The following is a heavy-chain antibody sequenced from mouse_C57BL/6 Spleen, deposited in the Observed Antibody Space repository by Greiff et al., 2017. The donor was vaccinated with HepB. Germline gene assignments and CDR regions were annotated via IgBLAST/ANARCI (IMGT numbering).Heavy chain of an antibody. CDR1: GYTFTSYW. CDR3: ARGLITTVVDY. D-gene: IGHD1-1*01. Sequence: QVQLQQSGAELAKPGASVKLSCKASGYTFTSYWMHWVKQRPGQGLAWIGYLNPSSGYTKYNQKVKDQATLTADKASSTADMQRSSLTYEDCAVYYCARGLITTVVDYWGEGTTLTVSS. V-gene: IGHV1-7*01. J-gene: IGHJ2*01. CDR2: LNPSSGYT.